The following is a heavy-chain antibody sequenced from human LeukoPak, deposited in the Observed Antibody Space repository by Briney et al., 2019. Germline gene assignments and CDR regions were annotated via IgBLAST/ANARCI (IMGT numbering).Heavy chain of an antibody. V-gene: IGHV4-4*07. J-gene: IGHJ3*02. CDR2: IYTSGST. D-gene: IGHD3-10*01. Sequence: SETLSLTCPVSGGSISSYYWSWIRQPAGKGLEWIGRIYTSGSTNYNPSLKSRVTMSVDTSKNQFSLKLSSVTAADTAVYYCARDHYGSGSYDAFDIWGQGTMVTVSS. CDR3: ARDHYGSGSYDAFDI. CDR1: GGSISSYY.